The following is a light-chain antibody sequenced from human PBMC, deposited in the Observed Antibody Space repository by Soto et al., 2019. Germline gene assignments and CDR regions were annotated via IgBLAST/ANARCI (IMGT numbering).Light chain of an antibody. CDR2: GAS. J-gene: IGKJ1*01. V-gene: IGKV3-20*01. CDR1: QSVSSSY. CDR3: QQYADSPRT. Sequence: EIVLPQSPGTLSLSPGERATLSCRASQSVSSSYLAWYQQKPGQAPRLLIYGASNRATGIPDRFSGSGSGTDFTLTISRLEPEDFAVYYCQQYADSPRTLGQGTKV.